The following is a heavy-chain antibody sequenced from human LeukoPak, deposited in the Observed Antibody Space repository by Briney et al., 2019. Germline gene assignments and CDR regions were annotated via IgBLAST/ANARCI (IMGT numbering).Heavy chain of an antibody. Sequence: SETLSLTCTVSGGSISSYYWSWIRQPPGKGLEWIGYIYYSGSTNYNPSLKSRVTISVDTSKNQFSLKLSSVTAADTAVYYCARDCKQWLVDYYYYYGMDVWGQGTTVTVSS. D-gene: IGHD6-19*01. V-gene: IGHV4-59*01. CDR1: GGSISSYY. CDR2: IYYSGST. CDR3: ARDCKQWLVDYYYYYGMDV. J-gene: IGHJ6*02.